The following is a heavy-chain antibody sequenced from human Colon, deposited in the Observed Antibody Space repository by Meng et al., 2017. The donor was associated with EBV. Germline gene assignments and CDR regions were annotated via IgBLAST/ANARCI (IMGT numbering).Heavy chain of an antibody. CDR1: GGSLSGYY. Sequence: VQPQQWGAGRVEPSEPLSLTCGVYGGSLSGYYWSWIRQTPGKGLEWIGEINHSGTINYNPSLRSRVTISVDRSNNQFSLRLSSVTAADTAVYYCARGGGVIKGLVTWFNPWGQGTLVTVSS. D-gene: IGHD2-8*01. J-gene: IGHJ5*02. V-gene: IGHV4-34*01. CDR2: INHSGTI. CDR3: ARGGGVIKGLVTWFNP.